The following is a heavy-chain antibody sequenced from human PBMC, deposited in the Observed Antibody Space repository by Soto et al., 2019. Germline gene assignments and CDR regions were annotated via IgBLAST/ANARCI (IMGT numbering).Heavy chain of an antibody. CDR3: ASVTRYCTGGGCNPNWFDP. J-gene: IGHJ5*02. V-gene: IGHV4-30-4*01. CDR2: IFYTGST. Sequence: QVQLQESGPGLVMPSQTLSLTCTVSGGSISSGDYYWSWIRQPPGKGLEWIGCIFYTGSTYYNPSIRSRITISVHTSRSQFSLMLTSVTAADTAVYYCASVTRYCTGGGCNPNWFDPWGQGTLVTVSS. CDR1: GGSISSGDYY. D-gene: IGHD2-8*02.